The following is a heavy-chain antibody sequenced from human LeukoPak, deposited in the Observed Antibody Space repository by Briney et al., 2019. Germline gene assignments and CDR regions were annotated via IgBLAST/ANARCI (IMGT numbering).Heavy chain of an antibody. CDR3: ARAVSGRFDY. V-gene: IGHV4-59*08. Sequence: SETLSLTCTVSGGSMSPYHWGWIRQPPGKGMEWTGYIYYSGSTNYNPSLNSRVTISVDTSKNQFSLRLSSVTAADPAIYYCARAVSGRFDYWGQGTLVTVSS. CDR2: IYYSGST. D-gene: IGHD5/OR15-5a*01. J-gene: IGHJ4*02. CDR1: GGSMSPYH.